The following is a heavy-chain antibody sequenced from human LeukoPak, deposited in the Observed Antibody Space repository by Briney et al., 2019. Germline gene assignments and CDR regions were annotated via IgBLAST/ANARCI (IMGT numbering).Heavy chain of an antibody. CDR1: GFTFSSYS. CDR2: ISSSSSYI. V-gene: IGHV3-21*01. D-gene: IGHD6-19*01. J-gene: IGHJ5*02. Sequence: GGSLRLSCAASGFTFSSYSMNWVRQAPGKGLEWVSSISSSSSYIYYADSVKGRFTISRDNAKNSLYLQMNSLRAEGTAVYYCARDLYSSGWYGHWGQGTLVTVSS. CDR3: ARDLYSSGWYGH.